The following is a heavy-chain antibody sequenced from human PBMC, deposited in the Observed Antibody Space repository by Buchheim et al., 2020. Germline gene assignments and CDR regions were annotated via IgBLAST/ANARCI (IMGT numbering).Heavy chain of an antibody. V-gene: IGHV4-59*01. CDR2: IYYSGST. CDR1: GGSINNYY. J-gene: IGHJ4*02. D-gene: IGHD5-18*01. CDR3: ARGGYSYDYYFDY. Sequence: QVQLQESGPGLVKPSETLSLTCTVSGGSINNYYWSWIRQPPGKGLEWIGYIYYSGSTNYNPSLKSRVTISVETAKNQFSLKLSSVTAADTAVYYCARGGYSYDYYFDYWGQGTL.